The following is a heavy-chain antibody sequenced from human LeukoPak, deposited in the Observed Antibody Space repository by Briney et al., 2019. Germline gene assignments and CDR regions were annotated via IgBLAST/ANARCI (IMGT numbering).Heavy chain of an antibody. D-gene: IGHD3-16*01. CDR2: INPSGAST. J-gene: IGHJ4*02. CDR1: GYTFTSYY. V-gene: IGHV1-46*01. CDR3: ARVVWQLCTD. Sequence: ASVKVSCKASGYTFTSYYMHWVRQAPGQGLEWMGIINPSGASTSYAQKFQGRVTMTRDTSTSTVYMELSSLRSDDTAVYYCARVVWQLCTDWGQGTLVTVSS.